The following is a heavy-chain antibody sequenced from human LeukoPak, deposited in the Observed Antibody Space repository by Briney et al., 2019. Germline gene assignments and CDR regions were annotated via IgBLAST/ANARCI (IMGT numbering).Heavy chain of an antibody. J-gene: IGHJ3*02. CDR1: GFTFSSYG. D-gene: IGHD4-11*01. Sequence: GGSLRLSCAASGFTFSSYGMHWVRKAPGKGLEWVAVIWYDENKRFYADSVKGRFTISRDNFKSTLYLQMNSLRVEDTAVYYCAREGLTTTPNNALDIWGQGTMVTVSS. CDR2: IWYDENKR. CDR3: AREGLTTTPNNALDI. V-gene: IGHV3-33*01.